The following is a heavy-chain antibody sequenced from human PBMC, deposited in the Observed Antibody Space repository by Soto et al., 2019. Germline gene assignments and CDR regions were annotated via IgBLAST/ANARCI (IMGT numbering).Heavy chain of an antibody. D-gene: IGHD4-4*01. CDR3: ARGITTNVVQTDAPDKFYFDS. CDR2: INHGGSS. Sequence: QVQLQQWGAGLLKPSQTLSLTCAVYGGSFSGYYWTWIRQSPGKGLEWIGEINHGGSSNYNPSLKSRITISVDTSKNQFSLNLSSVTAADTAVYYCARGITTNVVQTDAPDKFYFDSWGRGTLVTVSS. J-gene: IGHJ4*02. CDR1: GGSFSGYY. V-gene: IGHV4-34*02.